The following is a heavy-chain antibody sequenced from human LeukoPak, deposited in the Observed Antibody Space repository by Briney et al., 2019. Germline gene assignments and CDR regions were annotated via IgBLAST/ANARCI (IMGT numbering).Heavy chain of an antibody. V-gene: IGHV4-59*12. Sequence: SETLSLTCTVSGDSMRGSYWNWIRQPPGKALEWIGFIYYSGSTIYNPSLKSRVTMWVDTAKKQFSLNLSSVSAADTALYFCAKVDGGGGDYGFDSWGQGTLVTVSS. CDR3: AKVDGGGGDYGFDS. CDR2: IYYSGST. CDR1: GDSMRGSY. D-gene: IGHD4-17*01. J-gene: IGHJ4*02.